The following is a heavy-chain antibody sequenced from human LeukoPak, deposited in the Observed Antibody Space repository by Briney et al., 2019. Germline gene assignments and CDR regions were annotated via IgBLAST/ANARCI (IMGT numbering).Heavy chain of an antibody. Sequence: GASVNVSCKSSRYTFTDYWIHWVRQAPGQGLEWMGCMNPNSGVTGYAQRFQGRVTMTRDTSISTAYMELSSLRADDTAVYYCARDPGYLQSDYWGQGTLVTVTS. J-gene: IGHJ4*02. D-gene: IGHD4-11*01. CDR1: RYTFTDYW. V-gene: IGHV1-2*02. CDR3: ARDPGYLQSDY. CDR2: MNPNSGVT.